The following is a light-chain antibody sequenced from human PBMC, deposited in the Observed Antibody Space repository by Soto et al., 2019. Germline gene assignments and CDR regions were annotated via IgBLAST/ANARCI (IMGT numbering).Light chain of an antibody. Sequence: DIQMTQSPSTLSGAVGDRVTITCRASQTISSWLAWYQQKPGKAPKLLIYKASTLKSGVPSRFSGSGSGTEFNLNISSLQPDDFATYYCRHYNSYSEAFGQGTKVELK. CDR1: QTISSW. V-gene: IGKV1-5*03. CDR3: RHYNSYSEA. J-gene: IGKJ1*01. CDR2: KAS.